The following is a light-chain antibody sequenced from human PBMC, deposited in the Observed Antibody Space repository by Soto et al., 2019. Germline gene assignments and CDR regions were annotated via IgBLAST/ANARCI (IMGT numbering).Light chain of an antibody. V-gene: IGKV1-5*01. J-gene: IGKJ1*01. Sequence: IQMIQSPSTLSASIGDRVTITCRASQSINNRLAWYQQMPGKAPNLLIYDASSLASGVPSRFRGSGSETEFTLTISGLQPDDFATYYCQQFIDGWTFGQGTKVDIK. CDR2: DAS. CDR1: QSINNR. CDR3: QQFIDGWT.